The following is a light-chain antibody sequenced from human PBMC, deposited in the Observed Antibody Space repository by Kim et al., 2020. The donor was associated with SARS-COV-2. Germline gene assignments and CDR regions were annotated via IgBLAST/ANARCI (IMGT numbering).Light chain of an antibody. CDR3: QRADSFPLG. J-gene: IGKJ4*01. CDR1: RFNSSW. Sequence: ASGGDSVTLTCRASRFNSSWFAWYQQKPGKAPKLLISAASSLQSGVPSRFSGSGSETDFSLTISSLQPEDFASYYCQRADSFPLGFGGGTKVDIK. CDR2: AAS. V-gene: IGKV1-12*01.